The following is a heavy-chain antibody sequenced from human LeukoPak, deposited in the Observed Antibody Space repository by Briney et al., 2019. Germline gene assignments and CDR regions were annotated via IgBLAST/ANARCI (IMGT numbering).Heavy chain of an antibody. Sequence: GASVKVSCKASGYTFTGYYMHWVRQAPGQGLEWMGWINPNSGGTNYAQKFQGRVTMTRDTSISTAYMELSRLRSDDTAVYYCARDIPAVAGTAGAFDIWGQGTMVTVSS. CDR1: GYTFTGYY. CDR2: INPNSGGT. CDR3: ARDIPAVAGTAGAFDI. J-gene: IGHJ3*02. D-gene: IGHD6-19*01. V-gene: IGHV1-2*02.